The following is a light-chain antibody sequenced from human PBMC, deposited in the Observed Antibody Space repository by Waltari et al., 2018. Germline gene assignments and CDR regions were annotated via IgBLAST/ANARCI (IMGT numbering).Light chain of an antibody. J-gene: IGKJ2*01. CDR2: RAS. CDR1: QSINRW. V-gene: IGKV1-5*03. CDR3: QQYESYST. Sequence: EIQMTQSPSPLSASVGGRVPITCRASQSINRWLAWYQQKPGKAPNLLIYRASNLEIGVPSRFSGTGSGTEFTLTISSLQPDDFATYYCQQYESYSTFGQGTKLEIK.